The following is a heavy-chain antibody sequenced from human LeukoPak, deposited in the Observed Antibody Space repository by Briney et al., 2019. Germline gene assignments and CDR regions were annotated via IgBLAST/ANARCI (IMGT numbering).Heavy chain of an antibody. CDR2: ISRGSSYI. V-gene: IGHV3-21*01. CDR1: GFTLSNYS. Sequence: GGSLRLSCAASGFTLSNYSMNWVRQAPGKGLEWVAFISRGSSYIFYADSLKGRFTISRDNAKNSLYLQMNSLRADDTAVYYCARDLAYGDDGLWGQGTLVTVSS. CDR3: ARDLAYGDDGL. J-gene: IGHJ4*02. D-gene: IGHD4-17*01.